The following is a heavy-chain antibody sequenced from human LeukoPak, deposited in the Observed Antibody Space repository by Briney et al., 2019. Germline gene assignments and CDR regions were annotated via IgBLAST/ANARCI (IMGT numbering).Heavy chain of an antibody. J-gene: IGHJ4*02. CDR3: ARPSHYGSGSYLDVRY. CDR2: IYAGDSDT. Sequence: GESLKISCEGSGYIFSEYWIGGGRQVPGKGGEGRGIIYAGDSDTRYSPSCQGQVTMSADKSISTGCLEWSSRRAADTAMYYCARPSHYGSGSYLDVRYWGQGTLVTVSS. V-gene: IGHV5-51*01. D-gene: IGHD3-10*01. CDR1: GYIFSEYW.